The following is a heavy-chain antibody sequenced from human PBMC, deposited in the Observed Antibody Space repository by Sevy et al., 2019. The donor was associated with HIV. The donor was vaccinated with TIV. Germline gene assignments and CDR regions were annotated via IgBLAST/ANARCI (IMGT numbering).Heavy chain of an antibody. D-gene: IGHD2-21*01. J-gene: IGHJ5*02. V-gene: IGHV3-23*01. CDR1: GFTFNIYA. CDR2: IRGGDT. CDR3: AKDGVSRNKLWDWFDP. Sequence: GGSLRLSCATSGFTFNIYAMSWVRQAPGKELEWVSTIRGGDTYYADSVKGRFTISRDDSKSAVYLQMNSLRADGTAVYYCAKDGVSRNKLWDWFDPWGQGTLVTVSS.